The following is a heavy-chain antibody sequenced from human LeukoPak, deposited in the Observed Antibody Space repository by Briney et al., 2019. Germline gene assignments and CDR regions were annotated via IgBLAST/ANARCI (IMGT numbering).Heavy chain of an antibody. V-gene: IGHV4-34*01. CDR3: ARGYPRKTHYYGSGSSYGPYYFDY. D-gene: IGHD3-10*01. CDR2: INHSGST. CDR1: GGSFSGHY. Sequence: SETLSLTCAVYGGSFSGHYWNWIRQPPGKGLEWIGEINHSGSTKYNSSLKSRVTISVDTSKNQFSLKLSSVTAADTAVYYCARGYPRKTHYYGSGSSYGPYYFDYWGQGTLVTVSS. J-gene: IGHJ4*02.